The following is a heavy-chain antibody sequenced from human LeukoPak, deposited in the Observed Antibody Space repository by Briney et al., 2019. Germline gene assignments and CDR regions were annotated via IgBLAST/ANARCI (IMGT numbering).Heavy chain of an antibody. D-gene: IGHD3-22*01. Sequence: SETLSLTCTVSGDSISSSSSYWGWIRQPPGKGLEWIGSIYSSGSTYYNTSLKSRVTISVDTSKNQFSLKLSSVTAADTAVYYCARDPYYYDSSGYYWGVAGAFDIWGQGTMVTVSS. J-gene: IGHJ3*02. CDR2: IYSSGST. V-gene: IGHV4-39*07. CDR3: ARDPYYYDSSGYYWGVAGAFDI. CDR1: GDSISSSSSY.